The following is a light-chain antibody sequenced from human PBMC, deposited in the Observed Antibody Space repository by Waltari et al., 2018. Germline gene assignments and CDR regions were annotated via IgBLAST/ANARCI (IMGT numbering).Light chain of an antibody. V-gene: IGKV3-11*01. CDR2: DAS. Sequence: EIVLTQSPATLSLSPGERATLSCRASQNLSSYFAWYQQKPGQPPRLLIYDASNRAAGIPARFSGTGSGTDFTLTISSLEPEDFVVYYCHQRSNWPLTFGGGTKVEI. J-gene: IGKJ4*01. CDR3: HQRSNWPLT. CDR1: QNLSSY.